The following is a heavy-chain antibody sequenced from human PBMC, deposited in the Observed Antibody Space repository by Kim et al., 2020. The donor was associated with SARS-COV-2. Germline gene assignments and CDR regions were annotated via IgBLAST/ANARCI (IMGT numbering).Heavy chain of an antibody. D-gene: IGHD6-13*01. CDR1: GFTFSSYS. V-gene: IGHV3-21*01. Sequence: GGSLRLSCAASGFTFSSYSMNWVRQAPGKGLEWVSSISSSSSYIYYADSVKGRFTISRDNAKNSLYLQMNSLRAEDTAVYYCARVVAAAGITHYYYYGMDVWGQGTTVTVSS. CDR3: ARVVAAAGITHYYYYGMDV. CDR2: ISSSSSYI. J-gene: IGHJ6*02.